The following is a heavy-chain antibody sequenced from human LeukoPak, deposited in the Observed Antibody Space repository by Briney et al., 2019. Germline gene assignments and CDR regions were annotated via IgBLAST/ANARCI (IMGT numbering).Heavy chain of an antibody. V-gene: IGHV3-53*01. CDR2: IYSGGST. Sequence: GGSLRLFCAASGFTVSSNYMSWVRQAPGKGLELVSVIYSGGSTYYADSVKGRFTISRDNFKNTLYLQMNSLRAKDTAVYYCARDRRTGRLGELSLDPCFDYWGQGTLVTVSS. J-gene: IGHJ4*02. D-gene: IGHD3-16*02. CDR3: ARDRRTGRLGELSLDPCFDY. CDR1: GFTVSSNY.